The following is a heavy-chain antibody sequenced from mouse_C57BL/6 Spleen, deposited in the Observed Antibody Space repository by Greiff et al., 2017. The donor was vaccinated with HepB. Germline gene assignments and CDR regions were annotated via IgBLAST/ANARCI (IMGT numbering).Heavy chain of an antibody. CDR1: GFNIKDDY. V-gene: IGHV14-4*01. CDR3: TRASTMVTTAYFDY. J-gene: IGHJ2*01. Sequence: VQLKQSGAELVRPGASVKLSCTASGFNIKDDYMHWVKQRPEQGLEWIGWIDPENGDTEYASRFQGKATITADTSSNTAYLQLSSLTSEDTAVYYCTRASTMVTTAYFDYWGQGTTLTVSS. D-gene: IGHD2-2*01. CDR2: IDPENGDT.